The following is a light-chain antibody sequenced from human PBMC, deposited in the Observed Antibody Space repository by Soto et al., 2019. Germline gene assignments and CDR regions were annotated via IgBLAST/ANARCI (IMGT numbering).Light chain of an antibody. Sequence: DLQLTQSPSTLSTSVGDRVTISCRASQSISSWLAWYQQKPGKAPKLLIYNTSNLESGVPPRFGGHGSGTEFTLTISSLQPDDFATYYGQFWSDYGWTFGQGTKVAI. CDR3: QFWSDYGWT. CDR2: NTS. J-gene: IGKJ1*01. V-gene: IGKV1-5*03. CDR1: QSISSW.